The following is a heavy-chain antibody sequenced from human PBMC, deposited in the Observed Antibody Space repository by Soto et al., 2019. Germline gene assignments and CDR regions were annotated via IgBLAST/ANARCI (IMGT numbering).Heavy chain of an antibody. CDR2: ISAYNGNT. CDR1: GYTFTSYG. Sequence: ASVKVSCKASGYTFTSYGISWVRQAPGQGLEWMGWISAYNGNTNYAQKLQGRVTMTTDTSTSTAYMELRSLRSDDTAVYYCARQAAAAPGDNYYYYGMDVWGQGTTVTVSS. J-gene: IGHJ6*02. D-gene: IGHD6-13*01. CDR3: ARQAAAAPGDNYYYYGMDV. V-gene: IGHV1-18*01.